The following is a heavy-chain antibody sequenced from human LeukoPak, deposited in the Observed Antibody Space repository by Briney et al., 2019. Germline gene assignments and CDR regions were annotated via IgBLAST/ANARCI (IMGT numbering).Heavy chain of an antibody. CDR1: GFSFSTYA. CDR3: SLLGVASPQDY. D-gene: IGHD6-19*01. CDR2: ISSSGSTA. Sequence: GGSLRLSCAASGFSFSTYAMNWVRQAPGKGLEWVSAISSSGSTAYYADSVKGRFTTSRDNANNTLSLQMQSLRAEDTAVYYCSLLGVASPQDYGGRGPLVTVSS. J-gene: IGHJ4*02. V-gene: IGHV3-23*01.